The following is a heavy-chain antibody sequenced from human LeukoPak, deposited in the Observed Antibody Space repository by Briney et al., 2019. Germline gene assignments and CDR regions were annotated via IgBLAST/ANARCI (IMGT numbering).Heavy chain of an antibody. CDR1: GFTLSAYG. J-gene: IGHJ3*01. CDR3: GRDPNGDYVGAFEF. V-gene: IGHV3-23*03. Sequence: GGSLRLSCTGSGFTLSAYGLTWVRQAPGKGLEWVSCMSRGDSQYADSVKGRFTISRDNARNTMYLQMDNLRVEDTAIYYCGRDPNGDYVGAFEFWGRGTMVAVSS. D-gene: IGHD2-8*01. CDR2: MSRGDS.